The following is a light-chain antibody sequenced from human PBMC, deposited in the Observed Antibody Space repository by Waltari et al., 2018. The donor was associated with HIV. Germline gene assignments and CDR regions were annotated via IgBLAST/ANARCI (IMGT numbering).Light chain of an antibody. CDR3: QQYHIYPYT. Sequence: DIQMTQSPSTLSAAVGDRVTLTCRASQSVRTWLAWYQQKPGKAPKVLIYKASSLGSGVPSRFSGSQSGTEFTLTISSLQPDDSATYYCQQYHIYPYTFGQGTKLEIK. CDR2: KAS. CDR1: QSVRTW. J-gene: IGKJ2*01. V-gene: IGKV1-5*03.